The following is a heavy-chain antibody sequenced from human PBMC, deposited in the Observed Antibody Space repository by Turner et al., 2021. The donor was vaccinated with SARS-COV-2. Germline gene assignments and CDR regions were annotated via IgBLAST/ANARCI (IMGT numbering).Heavy chain of an antibody. V-gene: IGHV4-59*01. CDR3: ARFKLGSGYNWFDP. Sequence: QVQLQESAPGLLKPSETLSPTCTVSVVSISSYCWSWIRQSPEKGLEWIEYICYSGSTHHNPSLKSRVTISLDTSKNQFSLKLISVTAADTAVYYCARFKLGSGYNWFDPWGQGTLVTVSS. CDR2: ICYSGST. D-gene: IGHD3-3*01. J-gene: IGHJ5*02. CDR1: VVSISSYC.